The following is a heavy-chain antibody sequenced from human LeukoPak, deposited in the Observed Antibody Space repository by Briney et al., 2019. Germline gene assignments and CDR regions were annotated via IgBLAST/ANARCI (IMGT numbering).Heavy chain of an antibody. CDR1: GYTFTSYY. CDR3: ARSATLSGMVRGVIFEGDPFDY. J-gene: IGHJ4*02. Sequence: GASVKVSCKASGYTFTSYYMHWVRQAPGQGLEWMGIINPSGGSTSYAQKFQGRVTMTSDTSTSTVYMEMRRLRSEDTAVYYCARSATLSGMVRGVIFEGDPFDYWGQGTLVTVSS. CDR2: INPSGGST. D-gene: IGHD3-10*01. V-gene: IGHV1-46*01.